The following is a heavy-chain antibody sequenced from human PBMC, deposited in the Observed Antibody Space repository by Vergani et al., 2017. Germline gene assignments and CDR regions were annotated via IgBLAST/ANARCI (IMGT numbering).Heavy chain of an antibody. V-gene: IGHV3-9*01. CDR2: ISWNSGSV. CDR3: AKAPYGNYYYYCMNV. Sequence: EVQLVESGGGLVQPGRSLRLSCAASGFTFDDYAMHWVRQAPGKGLEWVSGISWNSGSVAYADSVKGRFTISRDNAKNSLYLQMNSLRAEDTALYYCAKAPYGNYYYYCMNVWGKGTTVTVSS. J-gene: IGHJ6*03. D-gene: IGHD2-8*01. CDR1: GFTFDDYA.